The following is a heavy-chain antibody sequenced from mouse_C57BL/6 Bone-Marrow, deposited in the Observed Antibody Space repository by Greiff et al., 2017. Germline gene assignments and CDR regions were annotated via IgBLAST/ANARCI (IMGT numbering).Heavy chain of an antibody. CDR2: IHPNSGST. CDR3: ARGRATVVYFDY. V-gene: IGHV1-64*01. D-gene: IGHD1-1*01. J-gene: IGHJ2*01. CDR1: GYTFTSYW. Sequence: QVQLQQPGAELVKPGASVKLSCKASGYTFTSYWMHWVKQRPGQGLEWIGMIHPNSGSTNYNEKFKGKATLTVDKSSSTAYMQLSSLTSEDSAVYYCARGRATVVYFDYWGQGTTLTVSS.